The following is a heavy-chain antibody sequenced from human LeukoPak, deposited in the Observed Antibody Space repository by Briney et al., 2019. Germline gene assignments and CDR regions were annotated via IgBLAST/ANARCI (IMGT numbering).Heavy chain of an antibody. D-gene: IGHD6-19*01. CDR2: INWNGGST. Sequence: GGSLRLSCAASGFTFDDYGMSRVRPAPGKGLEWVSGVSAINWNGGSTGYADSVKGRFTISRDNAKNSLYLQMNSLRAEDTAFYFCARDRASGWYRGDYDYWGQGTLVTVSS. J-gene: IGHJ4*02. V-gene: IGHV3-20*04. CDR3: ARDRASGWYRGDYDY. CDR1: GFTFDDYG.